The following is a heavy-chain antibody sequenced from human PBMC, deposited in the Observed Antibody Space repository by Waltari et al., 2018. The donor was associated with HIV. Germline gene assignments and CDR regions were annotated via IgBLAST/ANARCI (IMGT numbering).Heavy chain of an antibody. CDR1: GFTFDKYA. CDR2: FSLDSDRI. V-gene: IGHV3-9*01. CDR3: GKDLTPGGLDV. J-gene: IGHJ6*02. Sequence: EVQLVAPGGGLVQPGGSLTLSCAVSGFTFDKYAMHWVRQVPGKGLEWLSGFSLDSDRIDYADSVKGRFTVSRDNAKNSLYLQMNRLRVEDTALYYCGKDLTPGGLDVWGQGTTVIVSS.